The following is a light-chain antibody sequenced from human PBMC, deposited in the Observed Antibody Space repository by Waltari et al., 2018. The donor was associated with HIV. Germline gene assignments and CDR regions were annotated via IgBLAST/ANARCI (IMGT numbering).Light chain of an antibody. CDR2: EVS. V-gene: IGLV2-14*01. CDR1: GSDVGNFNF. J-gene: IGLJ3*02. CDR3: SSYTTRSTPDPNWV. Sequence: QSALTQPRSVSGSPGQSVTISCTGTGSDVGNFNFPSWYQHHPGKAPKLMIFEVSNRPSGVSNRFSGSKSVNTASLTISGLQAEDEADYYCSSYTTRSTPDPNWVFGGGTKLTVL.